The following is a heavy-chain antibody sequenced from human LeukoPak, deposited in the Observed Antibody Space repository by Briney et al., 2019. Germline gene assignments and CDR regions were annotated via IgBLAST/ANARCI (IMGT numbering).Heavy chain of an antibody. CDR3: AKGASDDFWSGYYSDY. Sequence: XGSGGSPYYAHSVKARFTISRDNSKNTLYLQMTSLRAEDTAVYYCAKGASDDFWSGYYSDYWGQGTLVTVSS. CDR2: XGSGGSP. D-gene: IGHD3-3*01. V-gene: IGHV3-23*01. J-gene: IGHJ4*02.